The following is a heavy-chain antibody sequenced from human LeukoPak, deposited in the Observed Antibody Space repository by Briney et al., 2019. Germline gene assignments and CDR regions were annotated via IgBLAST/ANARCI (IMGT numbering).Heavy chain of an antibody. J-gene: IGHJ6*02. V-gene: IGHV1-46*01. Sequence: ASVKVSCKASGYTFTSYYMHWVRQAPGQGLEWMGIISPSGGSTSYAQKFQGRVTMTRDTSTSTVYMELSSLRSEDTAVYYCARGDGYCSSTSCYANYYYGMDVWGQGTTVTVSS. D-gene: IGHD2-2*03. CDR1: GYTFTSYY. CDR2: ISPSGGST. CDR3: ARGDGYCSSTSCYANYYYGMDV.